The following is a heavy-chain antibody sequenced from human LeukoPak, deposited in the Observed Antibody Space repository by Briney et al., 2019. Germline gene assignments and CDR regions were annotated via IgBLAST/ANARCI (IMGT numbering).Heavy chain of an antibody. D-gene: IGHD2-2*01. CDR2: IYHSGST. CDR1: GYSISSGYY. J-gene: IGHJ4*02. V-gene: IGHV4-38-2*02. Sequence: SETLSLTCTVSGYSISSGYYWGWIRPPPGKGLEWIGSIYHSGSTYYNPSLKSRVTISVDTSKNQFSLKLSSVTASDSAVYYCARVGWFSVPAAAHYFDYWGQGTLVTVSS. CDR3: ARVGWFSVPAAAHYFDY.